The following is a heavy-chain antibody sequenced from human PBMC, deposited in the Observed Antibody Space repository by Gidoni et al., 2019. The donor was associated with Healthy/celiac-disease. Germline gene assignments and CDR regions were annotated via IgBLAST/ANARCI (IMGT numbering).Heavy chain of an antibody. CDR2: INSDGSST. D-gene: IGHD2-8*01. CDR3: ARGMVYGRIDYYFDY. CDR1: GFTFSRYW. V-gene: IGHV3-74*01. Sequence: EVQLVESGGGLVQPGGSLRLSCAASGFTFSRYWMHWVRQAPGKGLVWVSRINSDGSSTSYADSVKGRFTISRDNAKNTLYLQMNSLRAEDTAVYYCARGMVYGRIDYYFDYWGQGTLVTVSS. J-gene: IGHJ4*02.